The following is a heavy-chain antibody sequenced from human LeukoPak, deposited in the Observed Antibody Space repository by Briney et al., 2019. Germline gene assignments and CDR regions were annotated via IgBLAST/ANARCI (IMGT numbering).Heavy chain of an antibody. J-gene: IGHJ6*03. CDR1: GGSISSYY. Sequence: SETLSLTCTVSGGSISSYYWSWIRQPPGKGLEWIGDIYYSGSTNYKSSLKSRVTISVDTSKNQFSLKLRSVSAADTAVYYCARVEEGYGSGRRENYYYYYMDVWGKGTTVTISS. D-gene: IGHD3-10*01. CDR2: IYYSGST. CDR3: ARVEEGYGSGRRENYYYYYMDV. V-gene: IGHV4-59*01.